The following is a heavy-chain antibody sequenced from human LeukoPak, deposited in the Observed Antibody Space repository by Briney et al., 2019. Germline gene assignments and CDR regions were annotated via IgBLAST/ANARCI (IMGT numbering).Heavy chain of an antibody. Sequence: SETLSLTCTVSGGSISSGSYFWSWIRQPAGKGLEWIGRIYTSGSTNYNPSLKSRVNISVDTSKNQFSLQLSSRTAAVTAVYYCASDRIELDAFDIWGQGTMVTVSS. J-gene: IGHJ3*02. CDR1: GGSISSGSYF. CDR3: ASDRIELDAFDI. V-gene: IGHV4-61*02. D-gene: IGHD5-18*01. CDR2: IYTSGST.